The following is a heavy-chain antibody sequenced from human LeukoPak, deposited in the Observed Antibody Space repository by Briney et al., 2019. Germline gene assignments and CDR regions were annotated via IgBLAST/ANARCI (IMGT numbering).Heavy chain of an antibody. V-gene: IGHV3-53*01. J-gene: IGHJ5*02. CDR2: IYSGGST. CDR1: GFTVSSNY. D-gene: IGHD6-13*01. Sequence: PGGSLRLSCAASGFTVSSNYMSWVRQAPGKGLEWVSVIYSGGSTYYADSVKGRFTISRDNSKNTLYLQMNSLRAEDTAVYYCARVTSWYMWFDPWGQGTLVTVSS. CDR3: ARVTSWYMWFDP.